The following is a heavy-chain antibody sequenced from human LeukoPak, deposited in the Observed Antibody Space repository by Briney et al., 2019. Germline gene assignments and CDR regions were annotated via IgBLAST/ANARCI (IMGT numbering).Heavy chain of an antibody. CDR2: ISGSTGNT. Sequence: GGSLRLSCAASGFTFSSYAMSWVRQAPGKGLEWVSAISGSTGNTYYADSVKGRFTISRDNSKNTVYLQMNSLRAEDTAVYYCARDNYDILTGYPMAGYYYMDVWGKGTTVTVSS. J-gene: IGHJ6*03. D-gene: IGHD3-9*01. CDR1: GFTFSSYA. CDR3: ARDNYDILTGYPMAGYYYMDV. V-gene: IGHV3-23*01.